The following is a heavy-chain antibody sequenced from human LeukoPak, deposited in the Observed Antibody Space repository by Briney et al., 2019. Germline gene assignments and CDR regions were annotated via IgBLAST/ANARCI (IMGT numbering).Heavy chain of an antibody. Sequence: SETLSLTCAVSGGAISIYYWSWIRQPPGKGLEWIGYIYNSGSTNYNPSLKSRVTISVDTSKNQFSLKLSSVTAADTAVYYCACLTTADAFDIWGQGTKVTVSS. J-gene: IGHJ3*02. CDR1: GGAISIYY. V-gene: IGHV4-59*01. D-gene: IGHD3-22*01. CDR3: ACLTTADAFDI. CDR2: IYNSGST.